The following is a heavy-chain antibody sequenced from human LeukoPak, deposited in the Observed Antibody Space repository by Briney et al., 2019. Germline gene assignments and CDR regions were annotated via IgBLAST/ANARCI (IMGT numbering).Heavy chain of an antibody. J-gene: IGHJ4*02. V-gene: IGHV3-9*01. CDR2: ISWNSGSI. CDR1: GFTFDDYA. CDR3: AKDMDYSGYDWGIDY. Sequence: GGSLRLSCAASGFTFDDYAMHWVWQAPGKGLEWVSGISWNSGSIGYADSVKGRFTISRDNAKNSLYLQMNSLRAEDTALYYCAKDMDYSGYDWGIDYWGQGTLVTVSS. D-gene: IGHD5-12*01.